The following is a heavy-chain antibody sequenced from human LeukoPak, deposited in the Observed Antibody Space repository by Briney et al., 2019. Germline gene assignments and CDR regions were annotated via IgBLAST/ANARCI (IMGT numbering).Heavy chain of an antibody. CDR2: INPSGGST. CDR3: ARGLSGQLPSFDY. V-gene: IGHV1-46*01. Sequence: GASVKVSRKASGYTFTSHYMHWVRQAPGQGLEWMGIINPSGGSTNYAQKFQGRVTMPRDTSTSTVYMELSSLRSEDTAVYYCARGLSGQLPSFDYWGQGTLVTVSS. CDR1: GYTFTSHY. D-gene: IGHD6-25*01. J-gene: IGHJ4*02.